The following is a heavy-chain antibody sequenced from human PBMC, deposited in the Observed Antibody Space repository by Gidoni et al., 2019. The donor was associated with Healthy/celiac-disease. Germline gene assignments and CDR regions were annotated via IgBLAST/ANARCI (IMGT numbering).Heavy chain of an antibody. D-gene: IGHD2-15*01. Sequence: EVQLVQSGAEVKKRGESLKISCKGSGYSFTSYWIACVRQMPGKGLEWMGIIHPGDSDTRSSPSFQGQVTISADKSISTAYLQWSSLKASDTAMYYCARHLGYCSGGSCYPGAVYYYYGMDVWGQGTTVTVSS. V-gene: IGHV5-51*01. CDR2: IHPGDSDT. J-gene: IGHJ6*02. CDR1: GYSFTSYW. CDR3: ARHLGYCSGGSCYPGAVYYYYGMDV.